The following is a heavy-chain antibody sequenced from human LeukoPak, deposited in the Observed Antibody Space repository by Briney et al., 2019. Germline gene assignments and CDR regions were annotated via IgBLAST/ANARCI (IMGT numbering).Heavy chain of an antibody. D-gene: IGHD2-2*01. CDR3: AISSHCSSTSCYARLGY. Sequence: SETLSLTCAVYGGSFSGYYWSWIRQPPGKGLEWIGEINHSGSTNYNPSLKSRVTISVDTSKNQFSLKLSSVTAADTAVYYCAISSHCSSTSCYARLGYWGQGTLVTVSS. J-gene: IGHJ4*02. CDR1: GGSFSGYY. V-gene: IGHV4-34*01. CDR2: INHSGST.